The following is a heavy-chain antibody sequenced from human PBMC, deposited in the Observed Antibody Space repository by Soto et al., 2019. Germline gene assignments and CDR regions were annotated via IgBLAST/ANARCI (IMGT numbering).Heavy chain of an antibody. Sequence: PGGSLRLSCAASGFAFSTYAMTWVRQAPGTGLEWVSVIRGSGGSSYYAASVKGRFSISSDNAKTTVSLQMNRLRAEDTDLDFCEKVTNRARAGRYDYYKYGMDVWGQGTTVTVSS. CDR1: GFAFSTYA. CDR2: IRGSGGSS. J-gene: IGHJ6*02. D-gene: IGHD5-12*01. CDR3: EKVTNRARAGRYDYYKYGMDV. V-gene: IGHV3-23*01.